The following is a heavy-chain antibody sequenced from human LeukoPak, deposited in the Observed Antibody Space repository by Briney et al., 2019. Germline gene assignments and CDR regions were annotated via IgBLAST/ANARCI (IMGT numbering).Heavy chain of an antibody. CDR3: ARGFAAPAAMYFDY. CDR1: GFTFSSYG. V-gene: IGHV3-33*01. CDR2: IWYEGRNK. J-gene: IGHJ4*02. D-gene: IGHD2-2*01. Sequence: GGSLRLSCAASGFTFSSYGMHWVRQAPGKGLEWVAVIWYEGRNKYYADSVKGRFTISRDNSKNTLYLQINSLRAEDTAVYYCARGFAAPAAMYFDYWGQGTLVTVSS.